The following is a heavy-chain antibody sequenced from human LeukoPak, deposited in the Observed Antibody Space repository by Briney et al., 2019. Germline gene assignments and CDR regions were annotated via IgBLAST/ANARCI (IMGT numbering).Heavy chain of an antibody. Sequence: PGGSLRLSCAASGFTVSTNHMSWVRQAPGMGLEWVSIIYSGGNAYYPDSVKGRFTISRDKSKNTPDLQMNSLRAEDTAVYYCATRARPGFYYGMDVWGQGTTVTVSS. V-gene: IGHV3-66*02. J-gene: IGHJ6*02. CDR2: IYSGGNA. CDR1: GFTVSTNH. D-gene: IGHD6-6*01. CDR3: ATRARPGFYYGMDV.